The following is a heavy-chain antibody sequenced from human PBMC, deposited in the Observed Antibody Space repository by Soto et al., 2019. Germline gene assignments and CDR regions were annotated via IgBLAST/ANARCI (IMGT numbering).Heavy chain of an antibody. Sequence: GSLRLSCAASGFTFSSYAMSWVRQAPGKGLEWVSAISGSGGSTYYADSVKGRFTISRDNSKNTLYLTITNMDPGDTATYFCAHAGDYDLLTFDHWGPGALVTVSS. D-gene: IGHD4-17*01. CDR3: AHAGDYDLLTFDH. V-gene: IGHV3-23*01. CDR2: ISGSGGST. CDR1: GFTFSSYA. J-gene: IGHJ4*02.